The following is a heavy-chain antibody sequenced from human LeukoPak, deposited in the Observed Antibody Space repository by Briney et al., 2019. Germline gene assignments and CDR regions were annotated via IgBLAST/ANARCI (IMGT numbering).Heavy chain of an antibody. CDR3: VREVECSSTSCYYYGMDV. CDR2: MNPNSGNT. J-gene: IGHJ6*02. V-gene: IGHV1-8*02. Sequence: ASVKVSCKASGYTFTSYGINWVRQATGQGLEWMGWMNPNSGNTGYAQKFQGRVTMTRNTAISTAYMYLSSLRSEDTAGWYCVREVECSSTSCYYYGMDVWGQGTTVTVSS. CDR1: GYTFTSYG. D-gene: IGHD2-2*01.